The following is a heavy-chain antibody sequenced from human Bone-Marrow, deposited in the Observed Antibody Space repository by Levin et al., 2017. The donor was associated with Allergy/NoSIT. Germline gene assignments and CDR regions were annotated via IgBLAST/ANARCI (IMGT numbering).Heavy chain of an antibody. Sequence: GESLKISCAASGFNFRIYWMHWVREAPGEGLMWVSRINGDASSTAYADSVKGRFTISRDNAKNTLYLQMNSLTAEDTAMYYCTREVCSNGVCKDFDYWGQGTPVTVSS. J-gene: IGHJ4*02. V-gene: IGHV3-74*01. CDR3: TREVCSNGVCKDFDY. D-gene: IGHD2-8*01. CDR1: GFNFRIYW. CDR2: INGDASST.